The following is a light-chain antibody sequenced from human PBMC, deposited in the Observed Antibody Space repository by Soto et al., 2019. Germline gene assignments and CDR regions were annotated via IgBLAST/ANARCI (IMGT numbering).Light chain of an antibody. CDR2: GAS. Sequence: EIVMTQSPAILSVSPGERATLSCRASQSVSTNLAWFQQKPGQTPRLLFNGASTRATGIPARFTGSGSGTEFILTISSLQSEDFALYYCQQYNNWPHTFGGGTKVEIK. J-gene: IGKJ4*01. V-gene: IGKV3-15*01. CDR1: QSVSTN. CDR3: QQYNNWPHT.